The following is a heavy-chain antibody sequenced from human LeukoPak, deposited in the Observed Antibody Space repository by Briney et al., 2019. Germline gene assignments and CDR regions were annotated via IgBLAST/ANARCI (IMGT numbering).Heavy chain of an antibody. D-gene: IGHD3-22*01. Sequence: GGSLRLSCAASGFTFSSYGMHWVRQAPGKGLEWVSYISSSGSTIYYADSVKGRFTISRDNAKNSLYLQMNSLRAEDTAVYYCAREGVEYYDSSGYYNWFDPWGQGTLVTVSS. CDR2: ISSSGSTI. CDR1: GFTFSSYG. CDR3: AREGVEYYDSSGYYNWFDP. V-gene: IGHV3-48*04. J-gene: IGHJ5*02.